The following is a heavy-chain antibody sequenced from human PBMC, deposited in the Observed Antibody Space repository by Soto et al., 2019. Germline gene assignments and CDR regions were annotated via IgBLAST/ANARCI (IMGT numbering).Heavy chain of an antibody. J-gene: IGHJ6*02. CDR3: ARDAPDYDFWSGYKYYYYYGMDV. CDR1: GFTFSSYS. D-gene: IGHD3-3*01. V-gene: IGHV3-21*01. CDR2: ISSSSSYI. Sequence: GGSLRLSCAASGFTFSSYSMNWVRQAPGKGLEWVSSISSSSSYIYYADSVKGRFTISRDNAKNSLYLQMNSLRAEDTAVYYCARDAPDYDFWSGYKYYYYYGMDVWGQGTTVTVS.